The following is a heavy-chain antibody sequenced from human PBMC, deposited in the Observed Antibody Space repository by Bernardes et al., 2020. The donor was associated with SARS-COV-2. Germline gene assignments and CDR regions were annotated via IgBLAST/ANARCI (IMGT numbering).Heavy chain of an antibody. J-gene: IGHJ4*02. V-gene: IGHV3-7*04. CDR2: INQDGSET. CDR1: GFTFSSYW. D-gene: IGHD6-19*01. CDR3: TRVHSGWYGFNY. Sequence: GGSLRLSCAASGFTFSSYWMSWVRQAPGKGLEWVANINQDGSETYYVDSLKGRFTISRDNAKNSLYLQMNSLRVEETSVYYCTRVHSGWYGFNYWGQGTLVTVST.